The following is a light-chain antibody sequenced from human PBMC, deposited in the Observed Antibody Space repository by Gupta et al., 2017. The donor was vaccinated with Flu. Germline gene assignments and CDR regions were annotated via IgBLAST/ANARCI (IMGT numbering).Light chain of an antibody. V-gene: IGLV6-57*01. CDR2: EDN. CDR1: SGIIASNY. J-gene: IGLJ3*02. CDR3: QSYDSSIWV. Sequence: NFMMTQPHSVSESPGKTVTISCTRSSGIIASNYVQWYQQRPGSSPTIVFYEDNQRPSGVPDRFSGSIDSSSTSATPTISALEAEDDYYYYCQSYDSSIWVFGGGTKLTVL.